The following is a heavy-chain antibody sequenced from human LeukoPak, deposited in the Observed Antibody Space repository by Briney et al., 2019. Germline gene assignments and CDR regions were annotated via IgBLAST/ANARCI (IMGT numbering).Heavy chain of an antibody. CDR1: GFTFSSYC. D-gene: IGHD6-19*01. J-gene: IGHJ4*02. CDR3: AKDDIAVAVSVCPFDY. CDR2: IKQDGREK. V-gene: IGHV3-7*01. Sequence: PGGSLRLSCAASGFTFSSYCMSWVSQAPRKGLVWVANIKQDGREKYYMDSLKGRFTISRDNAKNSLYLQMNSLRAEDTAVYYCAKDDIAVAVSVCPFDYWGQGTLVTVSS.